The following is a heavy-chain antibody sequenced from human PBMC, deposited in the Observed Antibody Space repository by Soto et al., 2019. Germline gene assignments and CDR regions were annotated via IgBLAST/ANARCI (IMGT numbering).Heavy chain of an antibody. CDR2: IYYSGST. D-gene: IGHD6-13*01. V-gene: IGHV4-39*01. Sequence: SETLSLTCTVSGGSISSSSYYWGWIRQPPGKGLEWIGSIYYSGSTYYNPSLKSRVTISVDTSKNQFSLKLSSVTAADTAVYYCARQKGGKAAAGKGFNWFDPWGQGTLVTVSS. J-gene: IGHJ5*02. CDR3: ARQKGGKAAAGKGFNWFDP. CDR1: GGSISSSSYY.